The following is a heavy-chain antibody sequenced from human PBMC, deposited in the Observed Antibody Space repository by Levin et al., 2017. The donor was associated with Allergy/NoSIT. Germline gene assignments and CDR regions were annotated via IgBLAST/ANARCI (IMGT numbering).Heavy chain of an antibody. V-gene: IGHV3-30*18. CDR1: GFTFSSYG. D-gene: IGHD6-13*01. J-gene: IGHJ4*02. CDR3: AKDRSSSWLYYFDY. Sequence: GESLKISCAASGFTFSSYGMHWVRQAPGKGLEWVAVISYDGSNKYYADSVKGRFTISRDNSKNTLYLQMNSLRAEDTAVYYCAKDRSSSWLYYFDYWGQGTLVTVSS. CDR2: ISYDGSNK.